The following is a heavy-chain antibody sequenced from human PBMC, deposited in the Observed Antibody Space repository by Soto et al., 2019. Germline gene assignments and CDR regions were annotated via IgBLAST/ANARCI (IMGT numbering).Heavy chain of an antibody. Sequence: ASVKVSCKASGYTFTSYYMHWVRQAPGQGLEWMGIINPSGGSTSYAQKFQGRVTMTRDTSTSTVYMELSSLRSEDTAVYYCARDTHLLRYFDWKFDYWGQGTLVTVSS. CDR2: INPSGGST. V-gene: IGHV1-46*01. D-gene: IGHD3-9*01. J-gene: IGHJ4*02. CDR1: GYTFTSYY. CDR3: ARDTHLLRYFDWKFDY.